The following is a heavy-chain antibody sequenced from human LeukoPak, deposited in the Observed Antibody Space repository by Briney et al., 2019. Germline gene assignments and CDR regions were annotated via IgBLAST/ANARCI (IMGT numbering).Heavy chain of an antibody. J-gene: IGHJ6*03. D-gene: IGHD2/OR15-2a*01. CDR3: ARQFYACYYYYMDV. CDR1: GYSFTSYW. Sequence: GESLKISCKGSGYSFTSYWIGWVRQMPGKGPEWMGIIYPGDSETTYSPSFQGQVTISADKSISTAYLQWSSLKASDIAMYYCARQFYACYYYYMDVWGKGTTVTISS. CDR2: IYPGDSET. V-gene: IGHV5-51*01.